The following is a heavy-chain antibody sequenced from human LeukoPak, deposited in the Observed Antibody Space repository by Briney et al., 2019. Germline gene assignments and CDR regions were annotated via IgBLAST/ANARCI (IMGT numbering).Heavy chain of an antibody. CDR2: IYYSGST. Sequence: SETLSLTCTVSGGSISSSSYYWGWIRQPPGKGLEWIGSIYYSGSTYYNPSLKSRVTVSVDTSKNQFSLKLSSVTAADTAVYYCASWQSGYSSNWTGKDYFDYWGQGTLVTVSS. J-gene: IGHJ4*02. CDR1: GGSISSSSYY. D-gene: IGHD6-13*01. CDR3: ASWQSGYSSNWTGKDYFDY. V-gene: IGHV4-39*01.